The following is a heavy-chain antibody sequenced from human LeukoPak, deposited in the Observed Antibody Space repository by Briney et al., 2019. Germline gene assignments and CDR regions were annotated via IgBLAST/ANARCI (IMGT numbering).Heavy chain of an antibody. D-gene: IGHD6-13*01. J-gene: IGHJ4*02. CDR3: ARLVVSSWYHEVLLGRDY. CDR2: FYDSGST. Sequence: SETLSLTCTVSGGSISSRPYCWGWIRQPPGKGLEWLVSFYDSGSTYYKPSLKSRVTISVDTSKNQISLKLSSVTAADTAVYYCARLVVSSWYHEVLLGRDYWGQGTLVTVSS. V-gene: IGHV4-39*01. CDR1: GGSISSRPYC.